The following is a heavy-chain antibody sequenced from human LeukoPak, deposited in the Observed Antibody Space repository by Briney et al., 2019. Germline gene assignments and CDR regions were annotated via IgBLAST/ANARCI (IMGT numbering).Heavy chain of an antibody. CDR2: IYPRDGST. Sequence: ASVKVSCKASGYTFTSNYIHWVRQAPGQGLEWMGLIYPRDGSTSYAQKFQGRVTMTRDTSTRTVYMEVSSLRSEDTAVYYCARQGAYSSAIGLGYWGQGTLVTVSS. CDR3: ARQGAYSSAIGLGY. CDR1: GYTFTSNY. D-gene: IGHD6-19*01. V-gene: IGHV1-46*01. J-gene: IGHJ4*02.